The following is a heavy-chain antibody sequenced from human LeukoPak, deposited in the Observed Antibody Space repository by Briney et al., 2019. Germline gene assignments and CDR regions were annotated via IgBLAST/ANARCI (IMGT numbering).Heavy chain of an antibody. D-gene: IGHD2/OR15-2a*01. J-gene: IGHJ4*02. Sequence: ASVKVSCKASGYTFTGYYMHWVRQAPGQGLEWMGWINPNSGGTNYAQKFQGRVTMTRDTSISTAYMELSRLRSDDTAVYYCAIENWAWHQFRFDYWGQGTLVTVSS. V-gene: IGHV1-2*02. CDR2: INPNSGGT. CDR1: GYTFTGYY. CDR3: AIENWAWHQFRFDY.